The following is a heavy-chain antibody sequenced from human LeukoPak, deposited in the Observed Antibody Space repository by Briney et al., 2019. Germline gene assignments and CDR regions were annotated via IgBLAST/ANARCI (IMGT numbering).Heavy chain of an antibody. CDR1: GGSISSSTYY. J-gene: IGHJ3*02. V-gene: IGHV4-39*01. CDR2: IYYSGRT. CDR3: ARHPGITAAGTGFDI. Sequence: KTSETPSLTCTVSGGSISSSTYYWGWIRQPPGKGLEWIGSIYYSGRTYYNPSLKSRLTISVDTSKNQFSLKLSSVTAADTAVYYCARHPGITAAGTGFDIWGQGTMVTVSS. D-gene: IGHD6-13*01.